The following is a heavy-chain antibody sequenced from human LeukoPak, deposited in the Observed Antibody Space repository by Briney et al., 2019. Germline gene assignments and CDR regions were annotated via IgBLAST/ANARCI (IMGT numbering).Heavy chain of an antibody. CDR3: ARDDSSGYYTPLSS. J-gene: IGHJ5*02. V-gene: IGHV1-69*05. Sequence: GSSVKVPCKASGGTFSSYAISWVRQAPGQGLEWMGRIIPIFGTANYAQKFQGRVTITTDESTSTAYMELSSLRSEDTAVYYCARDDSSGYYTPLSSWGQGTLVTVSS. D-gene: IGHD3-22*01. CDR2: IIPIFGTA. CDR1: GGTFSSYA.